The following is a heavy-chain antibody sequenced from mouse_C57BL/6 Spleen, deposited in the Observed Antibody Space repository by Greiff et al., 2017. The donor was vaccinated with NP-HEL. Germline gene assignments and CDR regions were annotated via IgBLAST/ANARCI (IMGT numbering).Heavy chain of an antibody. J-gene: IGHJ3*01. Sequence: EVKLMESGGGLVKPGGSLKLSCAASGFTFSDYGMHWVRQAPEKGLEWVAYISSGSSTIYYADTVKGRFTISRDNAKNTLFLQMTSLRSEDTAMYYCARPDSSNYLAWFAYWGQGTLVTVSA. CDR3: ARPDSSNYLAWFAY. V-gene: IGHV5-17*01. CDR1: GFTFSDYG. D-gene: IGHD2-5*01. CDR2: ISSGSSTI.